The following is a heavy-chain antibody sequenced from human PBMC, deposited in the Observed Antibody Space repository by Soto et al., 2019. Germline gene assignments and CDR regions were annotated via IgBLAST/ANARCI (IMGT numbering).Heavy chain of an antibody. J-gene: IGHJ4*02. V-gene: IGHV3-53*01. CDR2: IYSGGST. CDR3: AREAHRSGWEGGFDY. Sequence: GGSLRLSCAASGFTVSSNYMSWVRQAPGKGLEWVSVIYSGGSTYYADSVKGRFTISRDNSKNTLYLQMNSLRAEDTAVYYCAREAHRSGWEGGFDYWGQGTLVTVSS. CDR1: GFTVSSNY. D-gene: IGHD6-19*01.